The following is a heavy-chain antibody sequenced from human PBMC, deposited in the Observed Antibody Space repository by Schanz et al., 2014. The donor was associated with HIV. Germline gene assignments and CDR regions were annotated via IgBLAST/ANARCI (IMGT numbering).Heavy chain of an antibody. Sequence: VQLLESGGGLVRPGGSLRLSCADSGFTFSSYDMHWVRQAPGRGLEWAALISDDGSKKFYADSVKGRFVISRDNSNNTLYLQMSSLRAEDTAVYFCVDFWIGYFRYWGRGTLVSVSS. V-gene: IGHV3-30*03. D-gene: IGHD3-3*01. J-gene: IGHJ4*02. CDR3: VDFWIGYFRY. CDR1: GFTFSSYD. CDR2: ISDDGSKK.